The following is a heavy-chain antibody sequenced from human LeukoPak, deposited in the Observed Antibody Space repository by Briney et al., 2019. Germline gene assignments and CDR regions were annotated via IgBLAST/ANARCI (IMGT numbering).Heavy chain of an antibody. J-gene: IGHJ4*02. Sequence: SETLSLTCAVYGASFSGHYWSWIRQPPGKGLEWIGEISHSGSTNYNPSLKSRVTISVDTSKNQFSLKLSSVTAADTAVYYCARGTRLLRSRIFDYWGQGTLVTVSS. CDR3: ARGTRLLRSRIFDY. CDR1: GASFSGHY. V-gene: IGHV4-34*01. CDR2: ISHSGST. D-gene: IGHD1-26*01.